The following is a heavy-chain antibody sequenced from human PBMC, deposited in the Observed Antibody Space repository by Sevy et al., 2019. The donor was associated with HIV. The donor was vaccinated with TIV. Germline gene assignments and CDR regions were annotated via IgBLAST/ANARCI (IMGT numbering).Heavy chain of an antibody. J-gene: IGHJ3*02. D-gene: IGHD3-22*01. CDR3: ARAPYYYDSSGYYSDAFDI. CDR2: IYHSGST. CDR1: GGSISSGGYS. Sequence: SETLSLTCAVSGGSISSGGYSWSWIRQPPGKGLEWIGYIYHSGSTYYHPSLKSRVTISVDRSKNQFSLKLSSVTAADTAVYYCARAPYYYDSSGYYSDAFDIWGQGTMVTVSS. V-gene: IGHV4-30-2*01.